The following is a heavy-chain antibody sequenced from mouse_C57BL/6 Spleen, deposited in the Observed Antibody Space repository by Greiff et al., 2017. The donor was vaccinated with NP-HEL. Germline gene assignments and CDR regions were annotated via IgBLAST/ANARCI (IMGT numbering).Heavy chain of an antibody. V-gene: IGHV1-15*01. CDR3: TRSMGYYGNYGYYFDY. CDR2: IDPETGGT. Sequence: QVQLQQSGAELVRPGASVTLSCKASGYTFTDYEMHWVKQTPVHGLEWIGAIDPETGGTAYNQKFKGKAILTADKSSSTAYMELRSLTSEDSAVYYCTRSMGYYGNYGYYFDYWGQGTTLTVSS. CDR1: GYTFTDYE. D-gene: IGHD2-1*01. J-gene: IGHJ2*01.